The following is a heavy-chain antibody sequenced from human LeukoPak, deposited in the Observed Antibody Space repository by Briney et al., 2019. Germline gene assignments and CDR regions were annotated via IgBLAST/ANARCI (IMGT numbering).Heavy chain of an antibody. V-gene: IGHV3-23*01. D-gene: IGHD3-22*01. CDR2: ISGSGGST. J-gene: IGHJ4*02. CDR1: GFTFSSYA. CDR3: AKVKDYDSSGPIDY. Sequence: PGGSLRLSCAASGFTFSSYAMSWVRQAPGKGLEWVSAISGSGGSTYYADSVKGRFTISRDNSKNTLYLQMNSLRAEDTAVYYCAKVKDYDSSGPIDYWGQGTLVTASS.